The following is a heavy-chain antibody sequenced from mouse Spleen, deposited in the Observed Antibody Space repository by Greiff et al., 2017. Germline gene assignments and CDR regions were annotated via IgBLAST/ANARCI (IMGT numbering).Heavy chain of an antibody. CDR2: INPSSGYT. CDR1: GYTFTSYT. CDR3: AREDGRSYEFAY. V-gene: IGHV1-4*01. J-gene: IGHJ3*01. Sequence: QVQLKQSGAELARPGASVKMSCKASGYTFTSYTMHWVKQRPGQGLEWIGYINPSSGYTKYNQKFKDKATLTADKSSSTAYMQLSSLTSEDSAVYYCAREDGRSYEFAYWGQGTLVTVSA. D-gene: IGHD1-1*01.